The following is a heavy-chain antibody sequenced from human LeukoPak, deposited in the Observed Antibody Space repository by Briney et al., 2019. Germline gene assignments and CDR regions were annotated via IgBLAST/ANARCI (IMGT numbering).Heavy chain of an antibody. Sequence: PGGSLRLSCVASGFPFSSYWMTWVRQAPGKGLEWVAVISYDGSNKYDADSVKGRFTISRDNSKNTLYLQMNSLRAEDTAVYYCAKDLNYYDSSGYSYYFDYWGQGTLVTVSS. J-gene: IGHJ4*02. CDR1: GFPFSSYW. CDR3: AKDLNYYDSSGYSYYFDY. CDR2: ISYDGSNK. D-gene: IGHD3-22*01. V-gene: IGHV3-30*18.